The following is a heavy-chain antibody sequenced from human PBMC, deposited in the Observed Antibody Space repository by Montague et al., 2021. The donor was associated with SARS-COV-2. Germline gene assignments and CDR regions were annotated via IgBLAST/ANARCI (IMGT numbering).Heavy chain of an antibody. Sequence: PALVKPTQTLTLACTFSGSSLSTSGMCVSWIRQPPGKALEWLARIDWDDDKYYSTSLKTRLTISKDTSKNQVVLTMTNMDPVDTATYYCAHRRIAAAGGYFQHWGQGTLVTVSS. V-gene: IGHV2-70*11. D-gene: IGHD6-13*01. J-gene: IGHJ1*01. CDR2: IDWDDDK. CDR3: AHRRIAAAGGYFQH. CDR1: GSSLSTSGMC.